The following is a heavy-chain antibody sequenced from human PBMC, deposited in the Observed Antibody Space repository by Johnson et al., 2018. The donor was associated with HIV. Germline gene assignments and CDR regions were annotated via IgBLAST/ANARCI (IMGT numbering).Heavy chain of an antibody. D-gene: IGHD2-21*01. CDR3: AKDCVEVGYGDYWASDM. CDR1: GFTFSSYA. J-gene: IGHJ3*02. Sequence: QVQLVESGGGVVQPGRSLRLSCAASGFTFSSYAMHWVRQAPGKGLEWVAVISYDGSIKYYGDSVKGRFTISRDNSKNTLYLQMNSLRAEDKAGYYCAKDCVEVGYGDYWASDMWGRGTMVIVSS. V-gene: IGHV3-30*04. CDR2: ISYDGSIK.